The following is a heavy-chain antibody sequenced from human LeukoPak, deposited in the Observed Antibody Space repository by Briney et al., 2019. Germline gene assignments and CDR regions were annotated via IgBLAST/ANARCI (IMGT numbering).Heavy chain of an antibody. CDR2: IRYDGSNK. D-gene: IGHD3-22*01. CDR3: ASIWPIKYYYDSSGHRGAFDI. J-gene: IGHJ3*02. CDR1: GFTFSSYG. V-gene: IGHV3-30*02. Sequence: PGGSLRLSCAASGFTFSSYGMHWVRQAPGKGLEWVAFIRYDGSNKYYADSVKGRFTISRDNSKNTLYLQMNSLRAEDTAVYYCASIWPIKYYYDSSGHRGAFDIWGQGTMVTVSS.